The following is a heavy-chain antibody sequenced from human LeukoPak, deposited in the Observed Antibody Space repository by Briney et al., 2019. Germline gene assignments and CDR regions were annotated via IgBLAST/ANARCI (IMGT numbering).Heavy chain of an antibody. CDR3: ARVRGVIITHGAFDI. CDR1: GFTFTSSA. CDR2: IVVGSGNT. V-gene: IGHV1-58*01. J-gene: IGHJ3*02. Sequence: GASVKVSCKASGFTFTSSAVQWVRQARGQRLEWIGWIVVGSGNTNYAQKFQERVTITRDTSASTAYMELSSLRSEDTAVYYCARVRGVIITHGAFDIWGQGTMVTVSS. D-gene: IGHD3-10*01.